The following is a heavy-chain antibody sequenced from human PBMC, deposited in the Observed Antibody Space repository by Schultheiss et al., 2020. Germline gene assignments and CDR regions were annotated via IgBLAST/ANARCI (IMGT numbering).Heavy chain of an antibody. CDR2: INSDGSST. D-gene: IGHD1/OR15-1a*01. Sequence: GGSLRLSCAASGFTFSSYAMHWVRQAPGKGLVWVSRINSDGSSTSYADSVKGRFTISRDNSKNTLFLEMNSLTAEDTAVYFCVSKNAGNNPFDHWGQGTLVTVSS. CDR3: VSKNAGNNPFDH. J-gene: IGHJ4*02. CDR1: GFTFSSYA. V-gene: IGHV3-74*01.